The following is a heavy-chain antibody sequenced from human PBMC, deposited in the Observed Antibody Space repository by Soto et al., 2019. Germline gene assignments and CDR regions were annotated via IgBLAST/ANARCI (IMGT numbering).Heavy chain of an antibody. CDR1: GGTFSSYA. V-gene: IGHV1-69*01. J-gene: IGHJ6*02. Sequence: QVQLVQSGAEVKKPGSSVKVSCKASGGTFSSYAISWVRQAPGQGLEWMGGIIPIFGTANYAQKFQGRVTITADESTSTAYMELSSLRSEDTAVYYCARALVIVATTTYYYHYGMDVWGQGTTVTVSS. CDR2: IIPIFGTA. CDR3: ARALVIVATTTYYYHYGMDV. D-gene: IGHD5-12*01.